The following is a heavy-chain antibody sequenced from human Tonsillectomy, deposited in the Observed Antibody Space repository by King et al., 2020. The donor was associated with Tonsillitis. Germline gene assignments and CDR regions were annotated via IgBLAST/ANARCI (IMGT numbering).Heavy chain of an antibody. Sequence: QLVQSGAEVKRPGASVKVSCKASGYTFTSYYIHWVRQAPGQGLEWMGIINPSGGSTSYAQKFQGRVTMTRDTSTSTVKMELRSLKSDDTAVYYCARAGATMVRGVIVSPLDYWGQGTLVTVSS. D-gene: IGHD3-10*01. CDR3: ARAGATMVRGVIVSPLDY. CDR1: GYTFTSYY. CDR2: INPSGGST. J-gene: IGHJ4*02. V-gene: IGHV1-46*01.